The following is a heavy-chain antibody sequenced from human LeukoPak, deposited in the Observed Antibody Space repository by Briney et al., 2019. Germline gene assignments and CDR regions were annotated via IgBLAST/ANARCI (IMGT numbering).Heavy chain of an antibody. D-gene: IGHD6-13*01. V-gene: IGHV5-51*01. CDR3: ARKKSSSWYEWWFDP. CDR2: IYPGDSDT. CDR1: GYSFTSYW. J-gene: IGHJ5*02. Sequence: GESLKISCKGSGYSFTSYWIGWVRQMLGKGLEWMGIIYPGDSDTRYSPSFQGQVTFSADKSINTAYLQWSSLKASDTAMYYCARKKSSSWYEWWFDPWGQGTLVTVSS.